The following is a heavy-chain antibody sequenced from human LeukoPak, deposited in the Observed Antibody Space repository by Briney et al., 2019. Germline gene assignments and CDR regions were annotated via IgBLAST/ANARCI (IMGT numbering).Heavy chain of an antibody. CDR1: GGSISSYY. CDR2: IYYSGST. Sequence: SEALSLTCTVSGGSISSYYWSWIRQPPGKGLELIGYIYYSGSTNYNPSLKSRVTISVDTSTNQFSLKLSSVTAAGTAVYYCARDGSGSYYKPHYYYGMDVWGQGTTFTVSS. D-gene: IGHD3-10*01. J-gene: IGHJ6*02. CDR3: ARDGSGSYYKPHYYYGMDV. V-gene: IGHV4-59*01.